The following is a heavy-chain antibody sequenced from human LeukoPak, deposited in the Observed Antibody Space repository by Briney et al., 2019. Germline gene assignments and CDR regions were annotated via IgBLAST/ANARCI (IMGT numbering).Heavy chain of an antibody. CDR2: IDTRTGDT. V-gene: IGHV1-2*02. CDR1: GYTFNAYY. CDR3: ASEAFCDGGRCSVKRVAS. Sequence: ASVKVSCKASGYTFNAYYMHRMRQAPGQGHEWMGWIDTRTGDTKYAQRFQGRVTITRNTSFATVYMELRSLISDDTAVYYCASEAFCDGGRCSVKRVASGGPGTLVIVSS. D-gene: IGHD3-16*01. J-gene: IGHJ4*02.